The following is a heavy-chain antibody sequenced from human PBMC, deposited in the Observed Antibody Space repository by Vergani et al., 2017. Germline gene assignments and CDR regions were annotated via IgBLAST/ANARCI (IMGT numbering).Heavy chain of an antibody. CDR3: ARDRVGVVPAAMFDY. CDR2: ISSSSSYI. J-gene: IGHJ4*02. CDR1: GFTFSSYS. Sequence: EVQLVESGGGLVKPGGSLRLSCAASGFTFSSYSMNWVRQAPGKGLEWVSSISSSSSYIYYADSVKGRLTISRDNAKNSLYLQMNSLRAEDTAVYYCARDRVGVVPAAMFDYWGQGTLVTVSS. V-gene: IGHV3-21*01. D-gene: IGHD2-2*01.